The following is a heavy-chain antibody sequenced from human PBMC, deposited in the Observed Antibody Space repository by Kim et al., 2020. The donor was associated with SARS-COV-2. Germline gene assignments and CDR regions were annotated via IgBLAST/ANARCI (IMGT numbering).Heavy chain of an antibody. V-gene: IGHV5-51*01. Sequence: GESLKISCKGSGYSFTTYWIGWVRQMPGKGLDWMGIIYPGDSDTRYSPSFQGQVTISADKSISTAYLQWSSLKASDTAMYYCARQGGGTSGYEYFDYWGQGILIIVSS. CDR2: IYPGDSDT. J-gene: IGHJ4*02. D-gene: IGHD1-1*01. CDR3: ARQGGGTSGYEYFDY. CDR1: GYSFTTYW.